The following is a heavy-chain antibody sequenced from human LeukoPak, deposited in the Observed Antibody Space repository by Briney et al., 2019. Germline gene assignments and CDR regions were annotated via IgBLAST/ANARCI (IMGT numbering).Heavy chain of an antibody. V-gene: IGHV1-8*03. CDR2: MNPNSGNT. D-gene: IGHD5-18*01. CDR3: ARVRYSYGSEAMDV. Sequence: ASVKVSCKASGYTFTSYDINWVRQATGQGLEWMGWMNPNSGNTGYAQKFQGRVTITRNTSISTAYMELSSLRSEDTAVYYCARVRYSYGSEAMDVWGKGTTVTVSS. CDR1: GYTFTSYD. J-gene: IGHJ6*03.